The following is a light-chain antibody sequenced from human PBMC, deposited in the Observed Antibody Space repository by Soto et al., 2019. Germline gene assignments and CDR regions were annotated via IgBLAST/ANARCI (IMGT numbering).Light chain of an antibody. CDR1: QSISSR. CDR2: AAS. V-gene: IGKV1-5*01. Sequence: EIQMTQSPSNLSACVGDGVTIXCRASQSISSRVGWYQQKPGKAPKLLIYAASSLESGVPPRFSGSGSGTEFIPTISSLQPEDFATYYCQQYNSIGGTFGQGTKVDI. CDR3: QQYNSIGGT. J-gene: IGKJ1*01.